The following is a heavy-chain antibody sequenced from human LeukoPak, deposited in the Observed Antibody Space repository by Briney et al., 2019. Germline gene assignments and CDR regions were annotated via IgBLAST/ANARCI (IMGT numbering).Heavy chain of an antibody. Sequence: GGSLRLSCAASGFTFSSYSMNWVRQAPGKGLEWVSSISSSSSYTYYADSVKGRFTISRDNPKNSLYLQMNSLRAEDTAVYYCARDPGIVVVPAAAHFDYWGQGTLVTVSS. CDR2: ISSSSSYT. CDR3: ARDPGIVVVPAAAHFDY. D-gene: IGHD2-2*01. V-gene: IGHV3-21*01. J-gene: IGHJ4*02. CDR1: GFTFSSYS.